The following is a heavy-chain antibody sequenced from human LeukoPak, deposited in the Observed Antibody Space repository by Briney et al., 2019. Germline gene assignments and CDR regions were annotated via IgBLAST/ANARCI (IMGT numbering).Heavy chain of an antibody. CDR3: AREGLVRPENWFDP. J-gene: IGHJ5*02. Sequence: SETLSLTCTVSGGSISSGDYYWSWLRQPPGKGLEWNGYIYYSGSTYYNPSLKSRVTISVDTSKNQFSLKLSSVTAADTAVYYCAREGLVRPENWFDPWGQGTLVTVSS. CDR2: IYYSGST. D-gene: IGHD6-19*01. CDR1: GGSISSGDYY. V-gene: IGHV4-30-4*01.